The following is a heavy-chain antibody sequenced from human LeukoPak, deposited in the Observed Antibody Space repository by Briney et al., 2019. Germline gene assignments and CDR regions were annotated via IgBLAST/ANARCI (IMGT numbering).Heavy chain of an antibody. CDR3: ARHPPRDGSAFDY. CDR1: GGSINGYY. V-gene: IGHV4-39*01. J-gene: IGHJ4*02. Sequence: SETLSLTCIVSGGSINGYYWGWIRQPPGKGLEWIASMYYSGTTFYSPSLKSRVTISVDTSKNQLSLKLGSVTAADTAVYYCARHPPRDGSAFDYWGQGTLVTVSS. CDR2: MYYSGTT.